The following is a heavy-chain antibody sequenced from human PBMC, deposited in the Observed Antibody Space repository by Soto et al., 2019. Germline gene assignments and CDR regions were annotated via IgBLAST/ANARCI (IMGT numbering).Heavy chain of an antibody. CDR3: VGGNNEVERD. V-gene: IGHV3-66*01. CDR1: GCSVGRSY. D-gene: IGHD3-16*01. CDR2: IYSGGST. Sequence: EVQLVESGGGLVQPGGSLRLSCAASGCSVGRSYMSWVRQAPGKGLEWVSIIYSGGSTDYAESVKGRFSISRDNSEDTAYLQMNSLSGDDTAVYYSVGGNNEVERDWGQGTLVTVSS. J-gene: IGHJ4*02.